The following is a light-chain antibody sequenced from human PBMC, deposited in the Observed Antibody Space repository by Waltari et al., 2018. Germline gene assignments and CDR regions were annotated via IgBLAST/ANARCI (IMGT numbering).Light chain of an antibody. V-gene: IGKV3-20*01. Sequence: EIVLTQSPGTLSLSPGVRATIPCRASPSVSSSYLAWYQQKPGQAPRLLIYCASSRATGIPDRFSGSGSGTDFTLTISRLEPEDFAVYYCQQYGSSPQTFGQGTKVEIK. CDR1: PSVSSSY. CDR2: CAS. J-gene: IGKJ1*01. CDR3: QQYGSSPQT.